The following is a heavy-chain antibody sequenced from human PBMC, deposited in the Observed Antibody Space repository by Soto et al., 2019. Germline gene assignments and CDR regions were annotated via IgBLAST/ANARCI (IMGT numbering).Heavy chain of an antibody. D-gene: IGHD2-2*01. CDR1: GFSLKNYA. Sequence: EVQLLESGGDLVQPGGSLRLSCAASGFSLKNYAMTWVRQAPGKGLEWVSGITGSGDKTYYADSVKGRFIISRDNSENTLYLQMGSLRAEDTALYYCARDCSSSSCSVWRYWGQGTQVTVSS. J-gene: IGHJ4*02. CDR3: ARDCSSSSCSVWRY. V-gene: IGHV3-23*01. CDR2: ITGSGDKT.